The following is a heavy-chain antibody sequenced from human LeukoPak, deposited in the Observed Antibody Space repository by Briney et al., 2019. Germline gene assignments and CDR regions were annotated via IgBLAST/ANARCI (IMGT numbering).Heavy chain of an antibody. J-gene: IGHJ4*02. CDR2: ISYDGSNK. CDR3: AKDSGRLAALVRGVIPRNY. D-gene: IGHD3-10*01. Sequence: SGGSLRLSCAASGFTFSSYGMHWVRQAPGKGLEWVAVISYDGSNKYYPDSVKGRFTISRGNSKNTLYLQMNSLRAEDTAVYYCAKDSGRLAALVRGVIPRNYWGQGTLVTVSS. CDR1: GFTFSSYG. V-gene: IGHV3-30*18.